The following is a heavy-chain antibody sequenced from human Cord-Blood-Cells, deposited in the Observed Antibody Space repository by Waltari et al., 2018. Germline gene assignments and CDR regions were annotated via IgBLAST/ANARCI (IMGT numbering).Heavy chain of an antibody. CDR1: GGSFSGYS. J-gene: IGHJ4*02. Sequence: QVQLQQWGAGLLKPSETLSLTCAVYGGSFSGYSWSWIRQPPGKGREWIGEINHSGSTNYNPSLKSRVTISVDTSKNQFSLKLSSVTAADTAVYYCARGSGSYYYWGQGTLVTVSS. CDR3: ARGSGSYYY. CDR2: INHSGST. V-gene: IGHV4-34*01. D-gene: IGHD1-26*01.